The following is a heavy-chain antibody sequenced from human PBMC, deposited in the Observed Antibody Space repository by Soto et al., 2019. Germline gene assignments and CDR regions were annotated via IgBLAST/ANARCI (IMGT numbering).Heavy chain of an antibody. CDR3: AKFYCSAGSCYSYFHY. D-gene: IGHD2-15*01. Sequence: EVQLLESGGGLVQPGGSLRLSCAASGFTFSSYAMSWVRQAPGKGLEWVSAISGSGGSTYYADSVKGRFTISRDNSKNTLYLQMNSLRAEDTAVYYCAKFYCSAGSCYSYFHYLGQGTLVTVSS. CDR1: GFTFSSYA. CDR2: ISGSGGST. J-gene: IGHJ4*02. V-gene: IGHV3-23*01.